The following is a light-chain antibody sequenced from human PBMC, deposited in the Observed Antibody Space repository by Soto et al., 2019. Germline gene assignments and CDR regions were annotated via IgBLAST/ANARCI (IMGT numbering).Light chain of an antibody. CDR2: EAT. Sequence: QSVLTQPACVSVSPEQSITISCTGTSNDVGRYNLVSWYQQHPGKAPKVMIYEATKRPSGVSNRFSGSKSGNTASLTISGLQAEDEADYYCCAYAGSGTVVFGGGTQLTVL. V-gene: IGLV2-23*01. J-gene: IGLJ3*02. CDR1: SNDVGRYNL. CDR3: CAYAGSGTVV.